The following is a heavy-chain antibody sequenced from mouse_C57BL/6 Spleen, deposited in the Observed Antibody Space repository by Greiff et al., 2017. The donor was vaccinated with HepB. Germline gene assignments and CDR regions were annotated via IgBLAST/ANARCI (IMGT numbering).Heavy chain of an antibody. CDR3: TRNWDCFDY. J-gene: IGHJ2*01. Sequence: VKLVESGAELVRPGASVTLSCKASGYTFTDYEMHWVKQTPVHGLEWIGAIDPETGGTAYNQKFKGKAILTADKSSSTAYMELRSLTSEDSAVYYCTRNWDCFDYWGQGTTLTVSS. CDR2: IDPETGGT. V-gene: IGHV1-15*01. D-gene: IGHD4-1*01. CDR1: GYTFTDYE.